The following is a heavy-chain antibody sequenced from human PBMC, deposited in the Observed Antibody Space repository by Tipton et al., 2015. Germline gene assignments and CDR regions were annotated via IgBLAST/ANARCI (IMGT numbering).Heavy chain of an antibody. CDR3: ATLVGAPRGYYYYDMDV. Sequence: LSLTCTVSGASISSSSFYWGWIRQPPGKGLEWVSYIGGGSSPIYYADPVKGRFTISRDNAKNSLYLQMNSLRDEDTAVYYCATLVGAPRGYYYYDMDVWGQGTTVTVSS. V-gene: IGHV3-48*02. D-gene: IGHD1-26*01. CDR1: GASISSSS. J-gene: IGHJ6*02. CDR2: IGGGSSPI.